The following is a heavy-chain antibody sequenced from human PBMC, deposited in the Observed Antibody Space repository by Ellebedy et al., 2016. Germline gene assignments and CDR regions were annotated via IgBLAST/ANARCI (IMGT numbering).Heavy chain of an antibody. CDR1: GYTFTSYG. CDR3: ARGNLNNWNGYMDV. Sequence: ASVKVSXXASGYTFTSYGISWVRQAPGQGLEWMGWISAYNGNTNYAQKLQGRVTMTTDTSTSTAYMELSSLRSEDTAVYYCARGNLNNWNGYMDVWGKGTTVTVSS. D-gene: IGHD1-20*01. V-gene: IGHV1-18*01. CDR2: ISAYNGNT. J-gene: IGHJ6*03.